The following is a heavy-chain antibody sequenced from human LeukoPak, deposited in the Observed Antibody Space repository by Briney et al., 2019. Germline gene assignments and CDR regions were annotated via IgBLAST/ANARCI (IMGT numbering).Heavy chain of an antibody. D-gene: IGHD3-10*01. CDR1: GFTFSSYA. Sequence: PGGSLRLSCAASGFTFSSYAMSWVRQAPGKGLEWVSAISGSGGTTYYADSVKGRFTVSRDNSKNTLLLQMDSLRAEDTAVYYCATHWYGSGSPRLDYWGQGTLVTVSS. CDR2: ISGSGGTT. CDR3: ATHWYGSGSPRLDY. V-gene: IGHV3-23*01. J-gene: IGHJ4*02.